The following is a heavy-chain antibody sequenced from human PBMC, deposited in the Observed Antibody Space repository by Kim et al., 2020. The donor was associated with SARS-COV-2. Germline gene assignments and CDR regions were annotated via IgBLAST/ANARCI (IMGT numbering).Heavy chain of an antibody. Sequence: GGSLRLSCAASGFTFSSYSMNWVRQAPGKGLEWVSYISSSSSTIYYADSVKGRFTISRDNAKNSLYLQMNSLRDEDTAVYYCARETKGGVVVPAATAYGMDVWGQGTTVTVSS. D-gene: IGHD2-2*01. CDR2: ISSSSSTI. CDR3: ARETKGGVVVPAATAYGMDV. V-gene: IGHV3-48*02. J-gene: IGHJ6*02. CDR1: GFTFSSYS.